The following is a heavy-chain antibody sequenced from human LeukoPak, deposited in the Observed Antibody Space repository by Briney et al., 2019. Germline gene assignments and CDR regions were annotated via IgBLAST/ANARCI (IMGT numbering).Heavy chain of an antibody. D-gene: IGHD3-22*01. CDR2: ISYDGSNK. V-gene: IGHV3-30*04. CDR3: ARETFYYYDSSGYFDY. CDR1: GFTFSSYA. J-gene: IGHJ4*02. Sequence: GGSLRLSCAASGFTFSSYAMHWVRQAPGKGLEWVAVISYDGSNKYYADSVKGRFTISRDNSKSTLYLQMNSLRAEDTAVYYCARETFYYYDSSGYFDYWGQGTLVTVSS.